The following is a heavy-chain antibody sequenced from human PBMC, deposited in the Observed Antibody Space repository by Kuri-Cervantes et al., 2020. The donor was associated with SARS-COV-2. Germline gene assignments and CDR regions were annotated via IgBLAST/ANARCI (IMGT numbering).Heavy chain of an antibody. J-gene: IGHJ3*02. V-gene: IGHV1-69*13. CDR1: GYTFITFD. Sequence: SVKVSCKASGYTFITFDINWVRQATGQGLEWMGRIIPIFGTANYAQKFQGRVTITADEPTSTAYMELSSLRSEDTAVYYWASPAGTHPQYAFDIWGQGTMVT. D-gene: IGHD1-14*01. CDR3: ASPAGTHPQYAFDI. CDR2: IIPIFGTA.